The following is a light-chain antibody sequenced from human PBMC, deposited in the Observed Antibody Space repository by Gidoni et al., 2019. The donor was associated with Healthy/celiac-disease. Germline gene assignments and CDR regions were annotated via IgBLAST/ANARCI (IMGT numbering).Light chain of an antibody. J-gene: IGKJ2*01. CDR1: QGISNY. CDR2: AAS. Sequence: DIQMTQSPSSLSASVGDRVTITCRASQGISNYLAWYQQKPGKVPKLLIYAASTSQSGVPSRFSGSVSGTDFTLTISSLQPEYVATYYCQKYNRAPNTFGQGTKLEIK. CDR3: QKYNRAPNT. V-gene: IGKV1-27*01.